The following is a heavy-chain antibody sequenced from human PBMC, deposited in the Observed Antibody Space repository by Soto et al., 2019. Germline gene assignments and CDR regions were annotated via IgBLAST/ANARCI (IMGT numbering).Heavy chain of an antibody. V-gene: IGHV1-8*01. CDR2: MNPNSGNT. CDR1: GYTFTSHD. J-gene: IGHJ5*02. D-gene: IGHD3-10*01. CDR3: ARGRYAIRGAFIIGELYH. Sequence: QVQLVQSGAEVKMPGASVKVSCKASGYTFTSHDINWVRQATGQGLEWMGWMNPNSGNTGYGQKFQGRITMTRNTSTTTAYMELSSLKSDDTAVYYCARGRYAIRGAFIIGELYHWGQGSLVIVSS.